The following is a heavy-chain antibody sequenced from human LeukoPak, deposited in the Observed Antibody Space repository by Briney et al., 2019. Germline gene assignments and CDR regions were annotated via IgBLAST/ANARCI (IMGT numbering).Heavy chain of an antibody. V-gene: IGHV1-69*06. J-gene: IGHJ3*02. CDR1: GYTFTSYA. Sequence: SVKVSCKASGYTFTSYAISWVRQAPGQGLEWMGGIIPIFGTANYAQKFQGRVTITADKSTSTAYMELSSLRSEDTAVYYCARDELGYCSGGSCYLNGAFDIWGQGTMVTVSS. D-gene: IGHD2-15*01. CDR3: ARDELGYCSGGSCYLNGAFDI. CDR2: IIPIFGTA.